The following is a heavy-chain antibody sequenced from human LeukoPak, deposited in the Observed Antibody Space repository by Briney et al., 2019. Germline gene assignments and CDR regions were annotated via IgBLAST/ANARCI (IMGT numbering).Heavy chain of an antibody. D-gene: IGHD1-26*01. Sequence: GGSLRLSCAASGFTFSSYAMSWVRQAPGKGLEWVSAISGSGGSTYYAYSVKGRFTISRDNSKNTLYLQMNSLRAEDTAVYYCAKDSLEWEIPSPYYFDYWGQGTLVTVSS. CDR2: ISGSGGST. CDR3: AKDSLEWEIPSPYYFDY. V-gene: IGHV3-23*01. CDR1: GFTFSSYA. J-gene: IGHJ4*02.